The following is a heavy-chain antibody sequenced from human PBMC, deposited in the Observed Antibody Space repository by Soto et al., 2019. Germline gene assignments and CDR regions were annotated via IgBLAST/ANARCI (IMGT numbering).Heavy chain of an antibody. J-gene: IGHJ4*02. V-gene: IGHV3-9*01. CDR3: AKEKGIFGVVNNKGNFDY. CDR1: GFNFGDYA. CDR2: ITWNGGNI. Sequence: PGGSLRLSCAASGFNFGDYAMHWVRQAPGKGLEWVSSITWNGGNIGYADSVKGRFTIYRDNAKNSLYLQMNSLRAEDTALYYCAKEKGIFGVVNNKGNFDYWGQRALVTVSS. D-gene: IGHD3-3*01.